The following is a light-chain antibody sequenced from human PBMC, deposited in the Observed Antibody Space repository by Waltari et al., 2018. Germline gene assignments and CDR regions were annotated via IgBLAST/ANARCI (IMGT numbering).Light chain of an antibody. CDR2: ATS. CDR3: QQSYIPPFT. J-gene: IGKJ5*01. V-gene: IGKV1-39*01. Sequence: DIQMTQSPSSLSASVGDRVTIACRASQSIDRYLNWYHQKPGKAPKLLIYATSSLQSGVPSRFSGSASGTHFTLTITSLQPEDFATYYCQQSYIPPFTFGQGTRLEIE. CDR1: QSIDRY.